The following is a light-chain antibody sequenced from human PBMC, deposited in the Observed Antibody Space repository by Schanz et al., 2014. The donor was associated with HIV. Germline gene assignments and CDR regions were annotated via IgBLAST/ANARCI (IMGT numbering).Light chain of an antibody. CDR3: SSYAGNNNGV. CDR1: SSDAGGYNY. V-gene: IGLV2-8*01. J-gene: IGLJ3*02. Sequence: QSVLTQPPSASGSPGQSVTISCTGTSSDAGGYNYPSWYQQHPGKAPKLMIYEVTKRPSGVPDRFSGSKSGNTASLTVSGLQAEDEADYYCSSYAGNNNGVFGGGTKLTVL. CDR2: EVT.